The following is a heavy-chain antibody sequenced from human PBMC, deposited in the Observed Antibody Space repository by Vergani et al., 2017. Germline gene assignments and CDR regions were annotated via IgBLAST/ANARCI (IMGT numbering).Heavy chain of an antibody. D-gene: IGHD3-10*01. Sequence: EVQLLESGGGLVQPGGSLRLSCAASGFTFSSYAMSWVRQATGKGLEWVSAISGSGGSTYYADSVKGRFTISRDNSKNTLYLQMNSLRAEDTAVYYCAKDPLAGEVTKDYWGQGTLVTVSS. V-gene: IGHV3-23*01. J-gene: IGHJ4*02. CDR3: AKDPLAGEVTKDY. CDR1: GFTFSSYA. CDR2: ISGSGGST.